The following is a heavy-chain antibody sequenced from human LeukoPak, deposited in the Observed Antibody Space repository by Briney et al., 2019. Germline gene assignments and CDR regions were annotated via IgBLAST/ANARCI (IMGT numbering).Heavy chain of an antibody. CDR2: INHSGST. Sequence: SETLSLTCAVYGGSFSGYYWSWIRQPPGKGLEWIGEINHSGSTNYNPSLKSRVTISVDTSKNQFSLKLSSVTAADTAVYYCARGIVVVPAATGYFDYWGQGTLVTVSS. J-gene: IGHJ4*02. D-gene: IGHD2-2*01. V-gene: IGHV4-34*01. CDR3: ARGIVVVPAATGYFDY. CDR1: GGSFSGYY.